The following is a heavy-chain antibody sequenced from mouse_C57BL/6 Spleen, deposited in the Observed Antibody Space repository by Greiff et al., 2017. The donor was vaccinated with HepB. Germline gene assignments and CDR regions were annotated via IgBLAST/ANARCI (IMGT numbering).Heavy chain of an antibody. D-gene: IGHD4-1*01. CDR1: GYTFTSYW. CDR2: IDPNSGGT. Sequence: VQLQQPGAELVKPGASVKLSCKASGYTFTSYWMHWVKQRPGRGLEWIGRIDPNSGGTKYNEKFKSKATLTVDKPSSTAYMQLSSPTSEDSAVYYCARGDWDEAMDYWGQGTSVTVSS. J-gene: IGHJ4*01. V-gene: IGHV1-72*01. CDR3: ARGDWDEAMDY.